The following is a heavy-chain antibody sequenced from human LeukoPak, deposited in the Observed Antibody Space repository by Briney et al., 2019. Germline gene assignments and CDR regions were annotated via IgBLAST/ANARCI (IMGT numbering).Heavy chain of an antibody. Sequence: SETLSLTCIVSGDSISLFYWSWIRQPPGKGLEWIGYIHYSGRTNYNPSLKSRVTMSLDTSRNHFSLKLRSVTAADTAVYYCARVSPDTATDYGWFDPWGQGSLVTVSS. V-gene: IGHV4-59*01. J-gene: IGHJ5*02. CDR3: ARVSPDTATDYGWFDP. CDR1: GDSISLFY. CDR2: IHYSGRT. D-gene: IGHD5-18*01.